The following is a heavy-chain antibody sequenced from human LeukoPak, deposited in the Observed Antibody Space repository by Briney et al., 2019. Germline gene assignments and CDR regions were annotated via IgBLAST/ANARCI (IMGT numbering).Heavy chain of an antibody. CDR1: GGSISSYY. V-gene: IGHV4-59*01. CDR2: TYYSGST. J-gene: IGHJ4*02. D-gene: IGHD5-24*01. CDR3: ARRDGYNSYYFDY. Sequence: KPSETLSLTCTVSGGSISSYYWSWIRQPPGKGLEWIGYTYYSGSTNYNPSLKSRVTISVDTSKNQFSLKLSSVTAADTAVYYCARRDGYNSYYFDYWGQGTLVTASS.